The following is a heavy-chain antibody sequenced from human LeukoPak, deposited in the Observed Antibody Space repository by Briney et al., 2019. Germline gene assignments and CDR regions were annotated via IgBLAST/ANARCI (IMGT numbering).Heavy chain of an antibody. CDR3: ARAGYGQMWAFDY. CDR2: ISSSGSTI. D-gene: IGHD5-18*01. CDR1: GFTFSSYG. V-gene: IGHV3-48*04. Sequence: GGSLRLSCAASGFTFSSYGMHWVRQAPGKGLEWVSYISSSGSTIYYADSVKGRFTISRDNAKNSLYLQMNSLRAEDTAVYYCARAGYGQMWAFDYWGQGTLVTVSS. J-gene: IGHJ4*02.